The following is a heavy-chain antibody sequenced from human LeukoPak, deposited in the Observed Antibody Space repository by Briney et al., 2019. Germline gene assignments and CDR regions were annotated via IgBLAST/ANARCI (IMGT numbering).Heavy chain of an antibody. CDR1: GYTFTAYY. D-gene: IGHD1-1*01. CDR3: ARDNDHGTFQAENY. J-gene: IGHJ4*02. CDR2: INPDSGGT. V-gene: IGHV1-2*02. Sequence: ASVKVSCKASGYTFTAYYMHWVRQAPGQGLEWMGWINPDSGGTNYAQKFQGRVTMTRDTSIGTAYMELSRLRPDDTAVYYCARDNDHGTFQAENYWGPGTLVTVSS.